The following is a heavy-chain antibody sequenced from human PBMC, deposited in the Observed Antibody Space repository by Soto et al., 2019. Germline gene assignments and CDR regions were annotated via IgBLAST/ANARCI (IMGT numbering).Heavy chain of an antibody. CDR3: ARQRGRGDYAFDY. CDR2: IYHSGST. V-gene: IGHV4-39*01. D-gene: IGHD4-17*01. Sequence: ETLSLTCTVSGGSISSSSYYWGWIRQPPGKGLEWIGSIYHSGSTYYNPSLKSRVTISVDTSKNQFSLKLSSVTAADTAVYYCARQRGRGDYAFDYWGQGTLVTVSS. J-gene: IGHJ4*02. CDR1: GGSISSSSYY.